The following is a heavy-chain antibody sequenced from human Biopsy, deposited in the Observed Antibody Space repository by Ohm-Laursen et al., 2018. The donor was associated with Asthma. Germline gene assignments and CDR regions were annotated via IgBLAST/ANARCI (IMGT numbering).Heavy chain of an antibody. V-gene: IGHV1-69*13. CDR2: IIAVFGTT. CDR3: ARCQVGYSSGWSLLLKKIYYSGMDV. J-gene: IGHJ6*02. Sequence: SVKVSCKAPGCTFSNLAISWVRQAPGQGLEWLGGIIAVFGTTNYAQKLQGRVTITADESTSTAYMEVTSLRSEDTAIYYCARCQVGYSSGWSLLLKKIYYSGMDVWGQGTAVTVSS. D-gene: IGHD6-19*01. CDR1: GCTFSNLA.